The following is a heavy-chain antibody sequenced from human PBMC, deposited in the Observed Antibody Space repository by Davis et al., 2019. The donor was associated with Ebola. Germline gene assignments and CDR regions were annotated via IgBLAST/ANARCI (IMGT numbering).Heavy chain of an antibody. CDR3: AREGWGYYGMDV. V-gene: IGHV3-33*01. Sequence: GESLKISCAASGFTFSSYGMHWVRQAPGKGLEWVAVIWYDGSNKYYADSVKGRFTISRDNSKNTLYLQMNSLRAEDTAVYYCAREGWGYYGMDVWGQGTTVTVSS. CDR2: IWYDGSNK. D-gene: IGHD1-26*01. CDR1: GFTFSSYG. J-gene: IGHJ6*02.